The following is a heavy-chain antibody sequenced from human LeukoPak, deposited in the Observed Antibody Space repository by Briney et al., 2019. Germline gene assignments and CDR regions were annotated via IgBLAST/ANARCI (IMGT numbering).Heavy chain of an antibody. V-gene: IGHV3-23*01. CDR2: ISNSGDST. J-gene: IGHJ4*02. CDR1: GFTFSSYA. Sequence: PGGSLRLSCAASGFTFSSYAMSWVRQAPGKGLEWVSVISNSGDSTFYADSVKGRFTISRDNSKNTLYLQMNSLRAEDTAVYYCAKRASGSGTSLYYFDYWGQGTLVTVSS. D-gene: IGHD3-10*01. CDR3: AKRASGSGTSLYYFDY.